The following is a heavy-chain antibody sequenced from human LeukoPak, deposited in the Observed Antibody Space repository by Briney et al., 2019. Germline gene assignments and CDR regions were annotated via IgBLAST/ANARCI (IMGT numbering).Heavy chain of an antibody. D-gene: IGHD3-22*01. Sequence: GSLRLSCAASEFSVGSNYMTWVRQAPGKGLEWVSYISSSSSTIYYADSVKGRFTISRDNAKNTLNLQMNSLRAEDTAVYYCARDLGQYYDTSDNWFDPWGQGTLVTVSS. CDR2: ISSSSSTI. J-gene: IGHJ5*02. CDR1: EFSVGSNY. CDR3: ARDLGQYYDTSDNWFDP. V-gene: IGHV3-48*04.